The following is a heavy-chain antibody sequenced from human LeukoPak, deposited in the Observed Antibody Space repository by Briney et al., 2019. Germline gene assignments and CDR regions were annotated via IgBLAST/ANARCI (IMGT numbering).Heavy chain of an antibody. V-gene: IGHV3-53*01. D-gene: IGHD1-14*01. CDR3: ARGVEPLAANTLAY. Sequence: PGGSLRLSRAASGFTVITNDMTWVRQAPGKGLEWVSVLYSDGNTKYADSVQGRFTISRDNSKNTLYLEMNSLSPDDTAVYYCARGVEPLAANTLAYCGQETLLTVSS. CDR1: GFTVITND. J-gene: IGHJ4*02. CDR2: LYSDGNT.